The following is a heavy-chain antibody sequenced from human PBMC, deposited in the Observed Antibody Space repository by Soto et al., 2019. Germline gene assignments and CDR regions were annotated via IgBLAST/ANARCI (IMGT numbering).Heavy chain of an antibody. CDR2: IGIGSSTK. D-gene: IGHD3-10*01. Sequence: GGSLRLSCAASGFTFRNYGMNWVRQAPGKGLEWVSYIGIGSSTKYYADSVKGRFTISRDNSKNTLYLQMNSLRAEDTAVYYCAKEGINRRFDFDYWGQGNLVTVSS. J-gene: IGHJ4*02. CDR1: GFTFRNYG. CDR3: AKEGINRRFDFDY. V-gene: IGHV3-48*04.